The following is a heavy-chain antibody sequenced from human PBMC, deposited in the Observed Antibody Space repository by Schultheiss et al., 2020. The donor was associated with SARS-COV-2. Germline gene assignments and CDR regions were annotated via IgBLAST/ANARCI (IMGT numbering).Heavy chain of an antibody. J-gene: IGHJ5*02. CDR3: ARDQTTAAAGGNWFDP. Sequence: GESLKISCAASGFTFSSYAMHWVRQAPGKGLEWVAVISYDGSNKYYADSVKGRFTISRDNSKNTLFLQMNSLRPEDTAVYYCARDQTTAAAGGNWFDPWGQGTLVTVSS. V-gene: IGHV3-30*01. CDR1: GFTFSSYA. D-gene: IGHD6-13*01. CDR2: ISYDGSNK.